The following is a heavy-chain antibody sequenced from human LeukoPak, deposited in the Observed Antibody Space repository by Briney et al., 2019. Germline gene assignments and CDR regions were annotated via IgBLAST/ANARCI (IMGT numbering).Heavy chain of an antibody. CDR2: INPNSGGT. J-gene: IGHJ4*02. Sequence: ASVKVSCKASGYTFTGYYMHWVRQAPGQGLEWMGWINPNSGGTNYAQKFQGGVTLTRDTSITTAYMDLSSLTSDDTALYYCARALTRYSTAWYGYWGQGTLVTVSS. CDR1: GYTFTGYY. V-gene: IGHV1-2*02. D-gene: IGHD6-19*01. CDR3: ARALTRYSTAWYGY.